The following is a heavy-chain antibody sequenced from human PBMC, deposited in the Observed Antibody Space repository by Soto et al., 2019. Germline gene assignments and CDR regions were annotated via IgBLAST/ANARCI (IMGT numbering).Heavy chain of an antibody. V-gene: IGHV3-23*01. CDR1: GFIFRTYA. CDR2: MVGDGSSS. D-gene: IGHD1-1*01. Sequence: EVQLLESGGGLAQPGGSLRLSCAASGFIFRTYAMNWVRQAPGKGLEWVSVMVGDGSSSDYADSVRGRFTIARDNYKNTLYLQMNNPRAEDTAVYYCAKDLRPDERYDLDYWGQGTLVTVSS. J-gene: IGHJ4*02. CDR3: AKDLRPDERYDLDY.